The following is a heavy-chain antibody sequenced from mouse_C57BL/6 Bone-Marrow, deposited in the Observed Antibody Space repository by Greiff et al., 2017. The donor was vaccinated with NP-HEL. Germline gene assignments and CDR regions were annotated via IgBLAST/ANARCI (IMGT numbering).Heavy chain of an antibody. Sequence: VQLQQSGPVLVKPGASVKMSCKASGYTFTDYYMNWVKQSHGKSLEWIGVINPYNGGTSYNQKFKGKATLTVDKSSSTAYMELNSLTSEDSAVYYCARGVDNSNYFDYWGQGTTLTVSS. CDR3: ARGVDNSNYFDY. V-gene: IGHV1-19*01. J-gene: IGHJ2*01. CDR1: GYTFTDYY. D-gene: IGHD2-5*01. CDR2: INPYNGGT.